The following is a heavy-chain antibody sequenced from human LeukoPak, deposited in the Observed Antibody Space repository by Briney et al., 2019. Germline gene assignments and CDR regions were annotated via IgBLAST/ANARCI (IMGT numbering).Heavy chain of an antibody. Sequence: SVKVSCKASGYTFTRYAISWVRQAPGQGLEWMGGIIPIFGTANYAQKFQGRVTITADESTSTAYMELSSLRSEDTAVYYCARMTAFVDTAMDKTKYYFDYWGQGTLVTVSS. CDR2: IIPIFGTA. J-gene: IGHJ4*02. D-gene: IGHD5-18*01. V-gene: IGHV1-69*13. CDR3: ARMTAFVDTAMDKTKYYFDY. CDR1: GYTFTRYA.